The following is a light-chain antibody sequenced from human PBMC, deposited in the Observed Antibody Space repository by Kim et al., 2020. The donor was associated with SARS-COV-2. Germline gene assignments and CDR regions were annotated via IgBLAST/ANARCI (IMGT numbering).Light chain of an antibody. V-gene: IGKV3-15*01. Sequence: SVSPGERATLSCRASQSGDSNLAWYQQKPGQAPRLLMYGASTRATAIPARFGGSGSGTEFTLTISSLQSEDFAIYYCQQYDNWPNTFGQGTKLEI. J-gene: IGKJ2*01. CDR3: QQYDNWPNT. CDR1: QSGDSN. CDR2: GAS.